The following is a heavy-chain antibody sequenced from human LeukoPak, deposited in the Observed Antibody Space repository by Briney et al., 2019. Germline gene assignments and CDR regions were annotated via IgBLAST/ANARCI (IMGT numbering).Heavy chain of an antibody. CDR3: ARTTTVVTPLSPYYFDY. CDR2: INPNSGGT. D-gene: IGHD4-23*01. CDR1: GYTFTDYY. Sequence: ASVKVSCKASGYTFTDYYMHWVRQAPGQGLELMGWINPNSGGTTYAQKFQGRVTMTRDTSVSTAYMELSSLKSDDTAVYYCARTTTVVTPLSPYYFDYWGLGTLVTVSS. J-gene: IGHJ4*02. V-gene: IGHV1-2*02.